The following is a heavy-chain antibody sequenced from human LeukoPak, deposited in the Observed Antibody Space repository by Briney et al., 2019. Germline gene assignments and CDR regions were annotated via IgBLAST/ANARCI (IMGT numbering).Heavy chain of an antibody. CDR3: ARGELQYSSGRYAVRVLDY. J-gene: IGHJ4*02. V-gene: IGHV4-34*01. Sequence: SETLSLTCAVYGGSFSGYYWSWIRQPPGKGLEWIGEINHSGSTNYNPSLKSRVIISVDTSKHQFSLKVTSVTAADTAVYYCARGELQYSSGRYAVRVLDYWGQGTLVTVSS. CDR1: GGSFSGYY. D-gene: IGHD6-19*01. CDR2: INHSGST.